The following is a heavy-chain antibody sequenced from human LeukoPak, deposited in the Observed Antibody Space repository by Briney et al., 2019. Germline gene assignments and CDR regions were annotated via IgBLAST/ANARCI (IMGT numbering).Heavy chain of an antibody. Sequence: PSETLSLTCTVSGGSISSYYWSWIRQPPGKGLEWIGYIYYSGSTNYNPSLKSRVTISLDTSKSQFSLRLSSVTAADTAVYYCAGNRYYFDYWGQGTLVTVSS. CDR2: IYYSGST. V-gene: IGHV4-59*01. CDR1: GGSISSYY. D-gene: IGHD1-14*01. CDR3: AGNRYYFDY. J-gene: IGHJ4*02.